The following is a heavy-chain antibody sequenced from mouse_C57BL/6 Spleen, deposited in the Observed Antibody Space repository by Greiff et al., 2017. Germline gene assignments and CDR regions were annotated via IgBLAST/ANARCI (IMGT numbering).Heavy chain of an antibody. D-gene: IGHD2-2*01. CDR1: GYSITSGYY. J-gene: IGHJ2*01. CDR2: ISYDGSN. V-gene: IGHV3-6*01. CDR3: AREDGYDGLDY. Sequence: EVKLQESGPGLVKPSQSLSLTCSVTGYSITSGYYWTWIRQFPGNKLEWMGYISYDGSNNYNPSLKNRISITRDTSKNQFFLKLNSVTTEDTATYYCAREDGYDGLDYWGQGTTLTVSS.